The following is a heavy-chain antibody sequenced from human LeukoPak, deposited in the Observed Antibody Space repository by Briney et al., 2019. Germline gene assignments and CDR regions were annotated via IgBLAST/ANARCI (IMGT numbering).Heavy chain of an antibody. V-gene: IGHV3-23*01. CDR1: GFTFSSYA. J-gene: IGHJ4*02. CDR3: AKDAIVVVVAATPGGCYFDY. Sequence: PGGSLRLSCAASGFTFSSYAMSWVRQAPGKGLEWVSAISGSGGSTYYADSVKGRFTISRDNSKNTLYLQMNSLRAEGTAVYYCAKDAIVVVVAATPGGCYFDYWGQGTLVTVSS. D-gene: IGHD2-15*01. CDR2: ISGSGGST.